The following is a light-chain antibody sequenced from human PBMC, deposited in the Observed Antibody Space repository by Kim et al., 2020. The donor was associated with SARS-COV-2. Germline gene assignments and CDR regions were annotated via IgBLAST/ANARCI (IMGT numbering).Light chain of an antibody. J-gene: IGKJ5*01. V-gene: IGKV1-39*01. Sequence: DIQMTQSPSSLSASVGDRVTITCRASQRISSYLNWYQLKPGKAPKLLIYAASTLQSGVPSRFSGSGSGTDFTLTISSLQPEDFATYYCQQSYSPPPITFGQGTRLEIK. CDR3: QQSYSPPPIT. CDR1: QRISSY. CDR2: AAS.